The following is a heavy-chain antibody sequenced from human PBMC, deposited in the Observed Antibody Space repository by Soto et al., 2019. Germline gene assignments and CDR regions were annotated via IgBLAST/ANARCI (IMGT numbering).Heavy chain of an antibody. CDR3: AKLGSQWLAPKENWFDP. CDR2: IYYSGST. CDR1: GGSISSYY. Sequence: SETLSLTCTVSGGSISSYYWSWIRQPPGKGLEWIGYIYYSGSTNYNPSLKSRVTISVDTSKNQFSLKLSSVTAADTAVYYCAKLGSQWLAPKENWFDPWGQGTLVTVSS. D-gene: IGHD6-19*01. J-gene: IGHJ5*02. V-gene: IGHV4-59*08.